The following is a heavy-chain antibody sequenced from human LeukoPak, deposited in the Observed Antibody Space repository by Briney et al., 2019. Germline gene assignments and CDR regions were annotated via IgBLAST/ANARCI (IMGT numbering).Heavy chain of an antibody. CDR2: ILYDGSNE. V-gene: IGHV3-30*18. D-gene: IGHD3-22*01. CDR3: AKDGTGGYYYLDY. J-gene: IGHJ4*02. CDR1: GFTFSSHG. Sequence: GGSLRLSCAASGFTFSSHGMHWVRQAPGMGLEWVALILYDGSNEYCADSVQGRFTISRDSSRNTLYLQMNSLRAEDTAVYYCAKDGTGGYYYLDYWGQGTLVTVSS.